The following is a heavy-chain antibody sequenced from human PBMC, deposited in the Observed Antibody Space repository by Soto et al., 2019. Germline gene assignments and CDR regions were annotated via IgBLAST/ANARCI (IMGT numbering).Heavy chain of an antibody. Sequence: QVQLVQSGAEVKKPGSSVKVSCKASGGTFSSYAISWVRQAPGQGLEWMGGIIPIFGTANYAQKFQGRVTITADESTSTAYMALSRLRSEDTAVYYGARLPVADLYRDYWGQGTRVTVSS. J-gene: IGHJ4*02. CDR1: GGTFSSYA. D-gene: IGHD6-19*01. CDR3: ARLPVADLYRDY. V-gene: IGHV1-69*12. CDR2: IIPIFGTA.